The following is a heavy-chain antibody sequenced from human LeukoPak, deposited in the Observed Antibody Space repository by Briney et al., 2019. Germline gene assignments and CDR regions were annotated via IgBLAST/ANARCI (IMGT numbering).Heavy chain of an antibody. CDR1: GFTFSSYS. D-gene: IGHD6-19*01. J-gene: IGHJ4*02. Sequence: GGSLRLSCAASGFTFSSYSMNWVRQAPGKGLEWVSSISSSSYIYYADSVKGRFTISRENAKNSLYLQMNSLRAGDTAVYYCARDSSGWSYFDYWGQGTLVTVSS. V-gene: IGHV3-21*01. CDR3: ARDSSGWSYFDY. CDR2: ISSSSYI.